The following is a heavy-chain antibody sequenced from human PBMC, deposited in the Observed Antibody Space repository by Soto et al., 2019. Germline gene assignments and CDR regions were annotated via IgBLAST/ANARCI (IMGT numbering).Heavy chain of an antibody. CDR3: AKDLRTYYYDSSGYHN. V-gene: IGHV3-30*18. Sequence: ESGGGVVQPGRSLRLSCAASGFTFSSYGMHWVRQAPGKGLGGGAVISYDGSNKYYADSVKGRFTISRDNSKNTLYLQMNSLRAEDTAVYYCAKDLRTYYYDSSGYHNWGQGTLVTVSS. J-gene: IGHJ4*02. D-gene: IGHD3-22*01. CDR2: ISYDGSNK. CDR1: GFTFSSYG.